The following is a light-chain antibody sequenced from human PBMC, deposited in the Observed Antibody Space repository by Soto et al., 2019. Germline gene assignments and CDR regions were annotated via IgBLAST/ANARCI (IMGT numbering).Light chain of an antibody. CDR3: SSYTSSRAYV. V-gene: IGLV2-14*01. CDR1: SSDVGGYNY. Sequence: QSALTQPASVSGSPGQSITISCTGTSSDVGGYNYVSWYQQQSGKAPKLMIHEVSNRPSGVSNRFSGSKSGNTASLTISGPQAEDEGGYYCSSYTSSRAYVFGIGSKLTVL. J-gene: IGLJ1*01. CDR2: EVS.